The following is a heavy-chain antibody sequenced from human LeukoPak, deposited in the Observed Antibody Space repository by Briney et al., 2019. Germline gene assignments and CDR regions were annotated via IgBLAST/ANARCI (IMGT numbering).Heavy chain of an antibody. V-gene: IGHV3-23*01. CDR1: GFTFSNYA. CDR2: ISGSGIST. CDR3: AKTAYPWDSSIWYFDS. Sequence: GGSLRLSCAASGFTFSNYAMNWVRQAPGKGLEWVSTISGSGISTYYADSVKGQFTISRDSSKNTLYLQMNSLRAEDTAVYYCAKTAYPWDSSIWYFDSWGQGTLVTVSS. D-gene: IGHD6-13*01. J-gene: IGHJ4*02.